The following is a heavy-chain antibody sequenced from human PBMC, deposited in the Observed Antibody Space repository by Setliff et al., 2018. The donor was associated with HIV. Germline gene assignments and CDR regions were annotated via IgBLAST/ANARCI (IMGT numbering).Heavy chain of an antibody. Sequence: PGGSLRLSCAASGFMFSSYEMNWVRQAPGKGMEWVANIKEDGCEKYYVDSVKGRFTISRDNVNNSMYLEMNRLRAEDTALYYCARDGHYFDFWDGSYYYHGMDVWGQGTTVTVSS. CDR2: IKEDGCEK. J-gene: IGHJ6*02. V-gene: IGHV3-7*01. CDR1: GFMFSSYE. D-gene: IGHD3-3*01. CDR3: ARDGHYFDFWDGSYYYHGMDV.